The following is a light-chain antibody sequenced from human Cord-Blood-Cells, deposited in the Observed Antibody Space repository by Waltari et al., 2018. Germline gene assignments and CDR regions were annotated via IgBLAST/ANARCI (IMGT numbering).Light chain of an antibody. CDR3: QQYNNWPYS. CDR1: QSVSSN. V-gene: IGKV3-15*01. Sequence: EIVMTQSPATPSVSPGERATLSCRASQSVSSNLAWYPQKPGQAPRLLIYGASTRATGIPARFSGSGSGTEFTLTISSLQSEDFAVYYCQQYNNWPYSFGQGTKLEIK. J-gene: IGKJ2*03. CDR2: GAS.